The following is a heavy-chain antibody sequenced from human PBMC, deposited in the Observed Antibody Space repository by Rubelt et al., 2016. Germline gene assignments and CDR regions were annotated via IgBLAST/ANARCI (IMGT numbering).Heavy chain of an antibody. CDR3: ARASNYDVSFDY. CDR1: GYTFTGYY. J-gene: IGHJ4*02. Sequence: GYTFTGYYMHWVRQAPGQGLEWMGGIIPIFGTANYAQKFQGRVTITADESTSTAYMELSSLRSEDTAVYYCARASNYDVSFDYWGQGTLVTVSS. D-gene: IGHD4-11*01. V-gene: IGHV1-69*01. CDR2: IIPIFGTA.